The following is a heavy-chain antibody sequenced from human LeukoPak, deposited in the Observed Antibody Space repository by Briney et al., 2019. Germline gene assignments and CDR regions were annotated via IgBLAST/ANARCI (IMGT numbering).Heavy chain of an antibody. D-gene: IGHD3-22*01. Sequence: ASVKVSCKASRGTFSSYALSWVRQAPGQGLEWMGLISAYNGNTNYAQKLQGRVTMTTDTSTSTAYMELRSLRSDDTAVYYCARDPPYYYDSSGYYFDYWGQGTLVTVSS. J-gene: IGHJ4*02. V-gene: IGHV1-18*01. CDR3: ARDPPYYYDSSGYYFDY. CDR1: RGTFSSYA. CDR2: ISAYNGNT.